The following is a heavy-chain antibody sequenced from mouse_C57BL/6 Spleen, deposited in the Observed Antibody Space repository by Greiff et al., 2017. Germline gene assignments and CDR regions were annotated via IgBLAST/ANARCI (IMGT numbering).Heavy chain of an antibody. V-gene: IGHV5-17*01. CDR1: GFTFSDYG. J-gene: IGHJ4*01. CDR3: AASCYAMDY. CDR2: ISSGSSTI. Sequence: EVQRVESGGGLVKPGGSLKLSCAASGFTFSDYGMHWVRQAPEKGLEWVAYISSGSSTIYYADTVKGRFTISRDNAKNTLCLQMTSLRSEDTAMXYCAASCYAMDYWGQGTSVTVSS. D-gene: IGHD6-1*01.